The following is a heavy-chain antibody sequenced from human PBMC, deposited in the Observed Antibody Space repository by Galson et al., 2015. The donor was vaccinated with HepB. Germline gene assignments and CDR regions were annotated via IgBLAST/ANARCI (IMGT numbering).Heavy chain of an antibody. V-gene: IGHV3-30*02. CDR2: IWYDGSNK. CDR1: GMTFSRYG. Sequence: SLRLSCAASGMTFSRYGMHWVRQAPGKGLEWVAYIWYDGSNKNYGDSVKGRLTISRDNSKSILFLQMDSLRPEDTAVYYCVKDLLVGKAKYFALWGQGTLVTVSS. D-gene: IGHD6-6*01. J-gene: IGHJ4*02. CDR3: VKDLLVGKAKYFAL.